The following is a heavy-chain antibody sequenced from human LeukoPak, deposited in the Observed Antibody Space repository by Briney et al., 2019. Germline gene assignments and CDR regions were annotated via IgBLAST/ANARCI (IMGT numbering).Heavy chain of an antibody. Sequence: SETLSLTCTVSGGSISSYYWSWLRQPPGKGLEWIGYIYYSGSTNYNPSLKSRVTISVDTSKNQFSLKRSSVTAADTAVYYCARDQYYYGSGSRLFDYWGQGTLVTVSS. CDR3: ARDQYYYGSGSRLFDY. CDR2: IYYSGST. CDR1: GGSISSYY. D-gene: IGHD3-10*01. V-gene: IGHV4-59*01. J-gene: IGHJ4*02.